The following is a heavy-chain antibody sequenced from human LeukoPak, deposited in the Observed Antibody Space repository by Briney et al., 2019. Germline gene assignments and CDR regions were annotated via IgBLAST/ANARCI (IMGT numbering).Heavy chain of an antibody. V-gene: IGHV1-18*01. CDR3: ARGHYCSGGSCFLRLYYYYGMDV. D-gene: IGHD2-15*01. Sequence: ASVKVSCKASGYTFTSYGISSVRQAPGQGLEWMGWISAYNGNTNYAQKLQGRVTMTTDTSTSTAYMELRSLRSDDTAVYYCARGHYCSGGSCFLRLYYYYGMDVWGQGTTVTVSS. CDR1: GYTFTSYG. CDR2: ISAYNGNT. J-gene: IGHJ6*02.